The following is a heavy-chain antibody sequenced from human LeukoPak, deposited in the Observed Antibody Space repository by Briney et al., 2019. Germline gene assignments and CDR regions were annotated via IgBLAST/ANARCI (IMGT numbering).Heavy chain of an antibody. J-gene: IGHJ4*02. CDR3: ARDFDYYDSSGYPDY. Sequence: GGSLRLSCAASGFTFSDYYMSWIRQAPGKGLEWVSYTSSSGSTIYYADSVKGRFTISRDNAKNSLYLQMNSLRAEDTAVYYCARDFDYYDSSGYPDYWGQGTLVTASS. CDR1: GFTFSDYY. D-gene: IGHD3-22*01. CDR2: TSSSGSTI. V-gene: IGHV3-11*04.